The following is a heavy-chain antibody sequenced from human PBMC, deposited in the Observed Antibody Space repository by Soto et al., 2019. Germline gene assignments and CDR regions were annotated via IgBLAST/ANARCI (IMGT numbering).Heavy chain of an antibody. CDR1: GFTFSSYG. V-gene: IGHV3-33*01. Sequence: QVQLVESGGGVVQPGRSLRLSCAASGFTFSSYGMHWVRQAPGKGLEWVAVIWYDGSNKYYADSVKGRFTISRDNSKNTLYLQMNSLRAEDTAVYYCARDRSEYYFDYWGQGTLVTVSS. CDR3: ARDRSEYYFDY. J-gene: IGHJ4*02. D-gene: IGHD2-15*01. CDR2: IWYDGSNK.